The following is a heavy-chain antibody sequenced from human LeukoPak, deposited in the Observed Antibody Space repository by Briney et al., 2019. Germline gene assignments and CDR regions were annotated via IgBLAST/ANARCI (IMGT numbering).Heavy chain of an antibody. CDR2: IKQDGSAK. J-gene: IGHJ4*02. V-gene: IGHV3-7*01. CDR3: ATGEGH. CDR1: GFIFSSDW. Sequence: GGSPRLSCSATGFIFSSDWMKWVRQAPGKGLEWVATIKQDGSAKHYGDSVKGRFTISRDSAKNTLYLEMNTLRAEDTAVYYCATGEGHWGQGTLVTVSS. D-gene: IGHD2-21*01.